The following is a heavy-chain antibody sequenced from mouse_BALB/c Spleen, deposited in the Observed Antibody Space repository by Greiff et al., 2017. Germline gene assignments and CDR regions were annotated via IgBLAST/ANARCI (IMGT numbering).Heavy chain of an antibody. J-gene: IGHJ3*01. Sequence: EVKVVESGGGLVQPGGSRKLSCAASGFTFSSFGMHWVRQAPEKGLEWVAYISSGSSTIYYADTVKGRFTISRDNPKNTLFLQMTSLRSEDTAMYYCARDYGYFAYWGQGTLVTVSA. CDR3: ARDYGYFAY. V-gene: IGHV5-17*02. CDR2: ISSGSSTI. CDR1: GFTFSSFG. D-gene: IGHD1-2*01.